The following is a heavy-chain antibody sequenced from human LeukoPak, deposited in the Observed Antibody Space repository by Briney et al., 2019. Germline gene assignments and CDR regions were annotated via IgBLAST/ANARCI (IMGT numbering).Heavy chain of an antibody. V-gene: IGHV3-7*01. Sequence: GGSLRLSCAASGFTVSSNYMSWVRQAPGKGLEWVANIKQDGSEKYYVDSVKGRFTISRDNAKNSLYLQMNSLRAEDTAVYYCASRTPPFVGARNDYWGQGTLVTVSS. CDR2: IKQDGSEK. D-gene: IGHD1-26*01. J-gene: IGHJ4*02. CDR1: GFTVSSNY. CDR3: ASRTPPFVGARNDY.